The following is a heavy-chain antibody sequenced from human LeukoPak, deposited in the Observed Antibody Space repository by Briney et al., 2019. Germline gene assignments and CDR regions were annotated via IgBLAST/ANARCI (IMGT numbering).Heavy chain of an antibody. Sequence: ASVKVSCKASGYSFTTYGITWVRQAPGQGLEWMGWISAFNGNTNYALKLQGRVTMTTDTSTSTAYMELRSLRSDDAAVYYCARDFCSSTSCYFDSWGQGTLVTVSS. CDR2: ISAFNGNT. J-gene: IGHJ4*02. D-gene: IGHD2-2*01. CDR3: ARDFCSSTSCYFDS. V-gene: IGHV1-18*01. CDR1: GYSFTTYG.